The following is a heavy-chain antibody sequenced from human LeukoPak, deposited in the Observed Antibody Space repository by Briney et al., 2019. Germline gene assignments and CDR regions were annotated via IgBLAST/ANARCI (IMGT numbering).Heavy chain of an antibody. CDR3: AKALGSDDAFDI. D-gene: IGHD6-19*01. CDR1: GFTFDDYA. CDR2: ITWNSGTI. J-gene: IGHJ3*02. Sequence: GRSLRLSCAASGFTFDDYAMHWVRQTPGKGLEWVSGITWNSGTIGYADSVKGRFTISRDNSKNTLYLQMNSLRAEDTAVYYCAKALGSDDAFDIWGQGTMVTVS. V-gene: IGHV3-9*01.